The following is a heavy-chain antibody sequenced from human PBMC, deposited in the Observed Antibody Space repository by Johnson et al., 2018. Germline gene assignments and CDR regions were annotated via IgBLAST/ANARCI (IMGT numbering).Heavy chain of an antibody. CDR3: AREEGYGYFQH. V-gene: IGHV3-30*03. CDR1: GFTFSSYG. D-gene: IGHD5-18*01. Sequence: QVQLVESGGGVVQPGRSLRLSCAASGFTFSSYGMHWVRQAPGKGLEWVAVISYDGSNKYYADSVKGRFTISRDNAKNSLYLQMNSLRAEDTAVYYCAREEGYGYFQHWGQGTLVTVSS. CDR2: ISYDGSNK. J-gene: IGHJ1*01.